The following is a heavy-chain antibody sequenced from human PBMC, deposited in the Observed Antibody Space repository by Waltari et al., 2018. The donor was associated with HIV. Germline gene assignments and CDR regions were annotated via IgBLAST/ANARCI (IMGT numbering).Heavy chain of an antibody. J-gene: IGHJ4*02. D-gene: IGHD4-17*01. CDR2: ISGSGGST. V-gene: IGHV3-23*01. Sequence: EVQLLESGGDLVQPGGSLRLSCAASGFTFSSYAMSWVRQAPGKGLEWFSAISGSGGSTYYADSVKGRFTISRDNSKNTLYLQMNSLRAEDTAVYYCARADDYGDYYFDYWGQGTLVTVSS. CDR3: ARADDYGDYYFDY. CDR1: GFTFSSYA.